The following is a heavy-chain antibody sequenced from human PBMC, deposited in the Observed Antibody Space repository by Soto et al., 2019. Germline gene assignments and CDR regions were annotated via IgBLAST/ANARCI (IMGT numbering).Heavy chain of an antibody. D-gene: IGHD6-13*01. CDR1: GGTFSSYA. J-gene: IGHJ6*02. CDR2: IIPIFGTA. V-gene: IGHV1-69*01. Sequence: QVQLVQSGAEVKKPGSSVKVSCRASGGTFSSYAISWVRQAPGQGLEWMGGIIPIFGTANYAQKFQGRVTITADDSTSTAYVEMSSLTSEATAVYYGARDEQQLLLNYYYYGMDVWGQGTTVTVSS. CDR3: ARDEQQLLLNYYYYGMDV.